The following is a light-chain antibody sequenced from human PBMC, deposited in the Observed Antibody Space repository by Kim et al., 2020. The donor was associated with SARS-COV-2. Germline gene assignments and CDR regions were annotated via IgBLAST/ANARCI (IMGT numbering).Light chain of an antibody. V-gene: IGLV2-14*01. J-gene: IGLJ3*02. CDR3: SSYTSSSTWV. CDR1: SSDVGGYNY. CDR2: DVS. Sequence: QSVLTQPASVSGSPGQSITISCTGTSSDVGGYNYVSWYQQHPGKAPKLMIYDVSKRPSGVSNRFSGSKSGNTAFLTISGLQAEDEADYYCSSYTSSSTWVFGGGTQLTVL.